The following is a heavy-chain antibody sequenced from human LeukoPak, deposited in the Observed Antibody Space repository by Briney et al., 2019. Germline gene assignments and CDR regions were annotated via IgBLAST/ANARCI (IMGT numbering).Heavy chain of an antibody. Sequence: ASVKVSCKASGYTFTDYFIHWVRQAPGQGLEWMGWINPNIGDASYAQKFQDRVTMTRDRSINTAYMELSRLTSDDTAVYYWARMALDGGDSIGFDSWGQGTLVTVSS. D-gene: IGHD2-21*02. CDR2: INPNIGDA. CDR1: GYTFTDYF. CDR3: ARMALDGGDSIGFDS. V-gene: IGHV1-2*02. J-gene: IGHJ5*01.